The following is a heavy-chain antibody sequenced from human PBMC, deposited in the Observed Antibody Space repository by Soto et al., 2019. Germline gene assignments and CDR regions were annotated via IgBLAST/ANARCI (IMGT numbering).Heavy chain of an antibody. CDR2: IYYSGST. D-gene: IGHD2-2*02. V-gene: IGHV4-59*01. Sequence: PSETLPLTCTVSGGSISSYYWSWIRQPLGKGLEWIGYIYYSGSTNYNPSLKSRVTISVDTSKNQFSLKLSSVTAADTAVYYCARRYCSSTSCYIDYWGQGTLVTVSS. J-gene: IGHJ4*02. CDR1: GGSISSYY. CDR3: ARRYCSSTSCYIDY.